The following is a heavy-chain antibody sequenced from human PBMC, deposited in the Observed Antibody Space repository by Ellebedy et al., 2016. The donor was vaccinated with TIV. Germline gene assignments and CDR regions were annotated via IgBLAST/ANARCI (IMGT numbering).Heavy chain of an antibody. D-gene: IGHD2-21*02. CDR3: ARTDPWQPIDD. V-gene: IGHV4-39*01. CDR1: GGSVSSTRYY. Sequence: MPSETLSLTCSVSGGSVSSTRYYWAWIRQPPGKGLEYIGSVYYSGSPYYNPSFKGQVTLSADTSKNQFSLNLRTVTAADTAVYYCARTDPWQPIDDWGQGILVSVSS. CDR2: VYYSGSP. J-gene: IGHJ4*02.